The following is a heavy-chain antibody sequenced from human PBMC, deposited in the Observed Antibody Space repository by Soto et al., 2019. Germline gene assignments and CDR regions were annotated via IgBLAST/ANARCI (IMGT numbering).Heavy chain of an antibody. V-gene: IGHV1-69*02. CDR2: IIPILGIA. D-gene: IGHD1-1*01. CDR3: ASRSRTTGTTPVY. CDR1: GGTFSSYT. J-gene: IGHJ4*02. Sequence: ASVKVSCKASGGTFSSYTISWVRQAPGQGLEWMGRIIPILGIANYAQKFQGRVTITADKSTSTAYMELSSLRSEDTAVYYCASRSRTTGTTPVYWGQGTLVTVSS.